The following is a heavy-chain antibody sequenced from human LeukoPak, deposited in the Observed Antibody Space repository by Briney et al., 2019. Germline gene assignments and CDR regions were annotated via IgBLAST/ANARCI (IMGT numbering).Heavy chain of an antibody. Sequence: PGGSLRLSCAASGFTFSSYEMNWVRQAPGKGLEWVSYISSSGATIYYADSVKGRFTISRDNAKNSLYLQMNSLRDEDTAVYYCARGLSSYYNFDYWGQGTLVTVSS. CDR3: ARGLSSYYNFDY. CDR1: GFTFSSYE. D-gene: IGHD3-22*01. V-gene: IGHV3-48*03. J-gene: IGHJ4*02. CDR2: ISSSGATI.